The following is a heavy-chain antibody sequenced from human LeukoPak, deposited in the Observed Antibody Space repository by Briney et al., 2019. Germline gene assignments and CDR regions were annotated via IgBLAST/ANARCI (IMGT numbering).Heavy chain of an antibody. D-gene: IGHD3-16*02. V-gene: IGHV3-30*18. CDR3: AKSSYDYVWGSYRSHCYYYGMDV. J-gene: IGHJ6*02. Sequence: GGSLRLSCAASGFTFSSYGMHWVRQAPGKGLEWVAVISYDGSNKYYADSVKGRFTISRDNSKNTLYLQMNSLRAEDTAVYYCAKSSYDYVWGSYRSHCYYYGMDVWGQGTTVTVSS. CDR2: ISYDGSNK. CDR1: GFTFSSYG.